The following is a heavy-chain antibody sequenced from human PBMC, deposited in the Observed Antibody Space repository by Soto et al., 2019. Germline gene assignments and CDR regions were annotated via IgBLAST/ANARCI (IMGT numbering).Heavy chain of an antibody. CDR3: ARDWGAPGRGSAFGYYYHFGMDV. CDR1: GFTFSTYW. J-gene: IGHJ6*02. CDR2: IKEDGSEE. Sequence: EVQLVESGGGLVQPGGSLRLSCAASGFTFSTYWMNWVRQAPGKGLQWVANIKEDGSEEYYVDSVKGRFTISRDNAKNSLYQDMNSLRGEGTAVYYCARDWGAPGRGSAFGYYYHFGMDVWGQGTTVTVPS. V-gene: IGHV3-7*05. D-gene: IGHD3-16*01.